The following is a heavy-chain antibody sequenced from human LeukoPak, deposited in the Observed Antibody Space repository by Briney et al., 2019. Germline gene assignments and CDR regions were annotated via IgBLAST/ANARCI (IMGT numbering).Heavy chain of an antibody. D-gene: IGHD3-16*01. CDR2: IRYDGSNK. J-gene: IGHJ4*02. CDR3: AKAGGYKGERYYFDY. Sequence: GGSLRLSCAASGFTFSSYGMHWVRQAPGKGLEWVAFIRYDGSNKYYADSVKGRFTISRDNSKNTLYLQMNSLRAEDTAVYHCAKAGGYKGERYYFDYWGQGTLVTVSS. V-gene: IGHV3-30*02. CDR1: GFTFSSYG.